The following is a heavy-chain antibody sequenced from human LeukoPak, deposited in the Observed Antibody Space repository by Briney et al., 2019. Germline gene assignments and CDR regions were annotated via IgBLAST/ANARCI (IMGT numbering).Heavy chain of an antibody. CDR3: ARLYDSSGYTNWLDP. CDR1: GGSISSHY. V-gene: IGHV4-59*11. Sequence: PSETLSLTCTVSGGSISSHYWSWIRQPPGKGLDWIGYIYYSGSTKYNPSLKSRVTISVDTSESQFSLKLSSVTAADTAVYYCARLYDSSGYTNWLDPWGQGTLVTVSS. J-gene: IGHJ5*02. CDR2: IYYSGST. D-gene: IGHD3-22*01.